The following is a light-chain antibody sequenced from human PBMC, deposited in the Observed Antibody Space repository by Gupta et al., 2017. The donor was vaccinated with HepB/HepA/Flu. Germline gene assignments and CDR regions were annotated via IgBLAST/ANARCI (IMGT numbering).Light chain of an antibody. J-gene: IGKJ5*01. CDR3: QQRGKWPLIT. V-gene: IGKV3-11*01. Sequence: DIVLTQSPEILALSPGERATLSCRASQTVSSYLAWYQQKPGQAPRLLIYDVSHRATGIPARFSGGGSGTDFTLTISGREPEDFAIYYCQQRGKWPLITFGQGTRLEIK. CDR1: QTVSSY. CDR2: DVS.